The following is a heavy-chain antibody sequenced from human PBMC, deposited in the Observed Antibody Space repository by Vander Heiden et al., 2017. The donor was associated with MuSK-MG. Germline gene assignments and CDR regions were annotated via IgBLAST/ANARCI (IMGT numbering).Heavy chain of an antibody. J-gene: IGHJ4*02. Sequence: EVQLVESGGGLVKPGGSLRLSCAAPGFTFSSYSMNWVRQAPGKGLEWVSSISSSSSYIYYADSVKGRFTISRDNAKNSLYLQMNSLRAEDTAVYYCAREGREGATTFDYWGQGTLVTVSS. CDR2: ISSSSSYI. CDR1: GFTFSSYS. CDR3: AREGREGATTFDY. D-gene: IGHD1-26*01. V-gene: IGHV3-21*03.